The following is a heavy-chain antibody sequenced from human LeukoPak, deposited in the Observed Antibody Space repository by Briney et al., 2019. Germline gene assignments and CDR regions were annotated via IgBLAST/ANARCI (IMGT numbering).Heavy chain of an antibody. CDR2: ISSSSSYI. J-gene: IGHJ4*02. V-gene: IGHV3-21*01. CDR1: GFTFSNYW. Sequence: PGGSLRLSCAASGFTFSNYWMHWVRQAPGKGLEWVSSISSSSSYIYYAASVKGRFTISRDNAKNSLYLQMNRLRAEDTAVYYCARERQLERLAFGKEGSAFDYWGQGTLVTVSS. CDR3: ARERQLERLAFGKEGSAFDY. D-gene: IGHD1-1*01.